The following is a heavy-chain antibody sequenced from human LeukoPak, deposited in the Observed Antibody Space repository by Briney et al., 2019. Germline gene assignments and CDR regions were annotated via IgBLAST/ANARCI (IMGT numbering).Heavy chain of an antibody. V-gene: IGHV3-74*01. D-gene: IGHD2-8*02. J-gene: IGHJ5*02. CDR2: INNDGTNT. CDR3: ARALVGYYNWFDP. Sequence: PGGSLRLSCAASGFTLSTYWMHWVRQAPGKGLVWVSRINNDGTNTAYAESVKGRFTISRDNAKNTLYLQLNSLRAEDTAVYYCARALVGYYNWFDPRGQGTLVTVSS. CDR1: GFTLSTYW.